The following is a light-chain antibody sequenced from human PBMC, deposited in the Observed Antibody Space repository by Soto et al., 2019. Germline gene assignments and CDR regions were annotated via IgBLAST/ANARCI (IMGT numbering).Light chain of an antibody. V-gene: IGKV3-15*01. CDR3: QQYNNWPRT. Sequence: EIVMTQSPATLSVSPGERATVSCRASQSVSSNLAWYQQKPGQAPRLLIYGASTRATGIPARFSGSGSGTXXXXXXXXLQSEDFAXYYCQQYNNWPRTFGQGTKLEIK. CDR1: QSVSSN. J-gene: IGKJ2*01. CDR2: GAS.